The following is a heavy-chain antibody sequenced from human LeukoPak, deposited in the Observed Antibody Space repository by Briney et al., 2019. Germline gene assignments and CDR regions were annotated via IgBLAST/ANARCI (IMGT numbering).Heavy chain of an antibody. CDR2: ILNSGGST. V-gene: IGHV3-23*01. Sequence: GGSLRLSCAASGFTFSTYVVNWVRQAPGKGLEWVSAILNSGGSTYYADSVKGRFTVSRDNSKNTLYLQMDSLRAEDTAVYYCARDVPRSGWAFDYWGQGTLVTVPS. CDR3: ARDVPRSGWAFDY. D-gene: IGHD6-19*01. J-gene: IGHJ4*02. CDR1: GFTFSTYV.